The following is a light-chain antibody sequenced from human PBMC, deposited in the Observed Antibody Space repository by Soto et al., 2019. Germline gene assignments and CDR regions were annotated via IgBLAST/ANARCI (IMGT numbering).Light chain of an antibody. CDR2: ASS. CDR3: QLYGISHN. Sequence: NVLTKSAVALSLAPGERSTLSCKTSQSRGSNFLAWYQHKPGQAPRLLIYASSNRATGIPDRFSGSASGTDITLTINRLETEDFAVYYCQLYGISHNFGHGTKVDIK. J-gene: IGKJ1*01. CDR1: QSRGSNF. V-gene: IGKV3-20*01.